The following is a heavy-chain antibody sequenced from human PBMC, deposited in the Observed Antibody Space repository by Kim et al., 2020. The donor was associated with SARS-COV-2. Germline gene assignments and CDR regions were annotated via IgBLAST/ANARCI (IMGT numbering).Heavy chain of an antibody. CDR3: ARAAHIAAAGTAHFQH. J-gene: IGHJ1*01. Sequence: GGSLRLSCAASGFTFSSYAMHWVRQAPGKGLEYVSAISSNGGSTYYANSVKGRFTISRDNSKNTLYLQMGSLRAEDMAVYYCARAAHIAAAGTAHFQHWGQGTLVTVSS. CDR2: ISSNGGST. V-gene: IGHV3-64*01. D-gene: IGHD6-13*01. CDR1: GFTFSSYA.